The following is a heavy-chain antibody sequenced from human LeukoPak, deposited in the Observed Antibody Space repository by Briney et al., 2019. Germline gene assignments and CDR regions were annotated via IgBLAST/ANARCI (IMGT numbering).Heavy chain of an antibody. D-gene: IGHD6-13*01. Sequence: SETLSLTCTVSGDSIDSYYWSWIRQPPGKGLEWIGYIYYRGTTSYNPFLKSRVTISVDTSKNQFSLKLSSVTAADTAVYYCARNEGQQLSRSWFDPWGQGTLVTVSS. CDR1: GDSIDSYY. CDR2: IYYRGTT. CDR3: ARNEGQQLSRSWFDP. J-gene: IGHJ5*02. V-gene: IGHV4-59*12.